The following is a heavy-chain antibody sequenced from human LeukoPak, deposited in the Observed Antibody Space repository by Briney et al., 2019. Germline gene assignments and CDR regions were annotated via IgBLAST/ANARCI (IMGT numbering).Heavy chain of an antibody. CDR2: IFPDDSDT. V-gene: IGHV5-51*01. Sequence: GESLKISCRDSGYSFTNYWIGWVRQMPGKGLEWMGTIFPDDSDTRYSPSFQGQVTISVDKSIDTAYLQWNSLKASDTAIYYCARPSSFNYNDAFDIWAQGTLVTVSS. D-gene: IGHD4-11*01. CDR3: ARPSSFNYNDAFDI. J-gene: IGHJ3*02. CDR1: GYSFTNYW.